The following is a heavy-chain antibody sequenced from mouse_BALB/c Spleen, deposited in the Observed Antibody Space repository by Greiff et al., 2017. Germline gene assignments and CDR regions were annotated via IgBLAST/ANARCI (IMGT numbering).Heavy chain of an antibody. D-gene: IGHD2-3*01. V-gene: IGHV1-7*01. CDR3: ARSGDGYYKGVMDY. CDR2: INPSTGYT. Sequence: QVQLQQSGAELAKPGASVKMSCKASGYTFTSYWMHWVKQRPGQGLEWIGYINPSTGYTEYNQKFKDKATLTADKSSSTAYMQLSSLTSEDSAVYYCARSGDGYYKGVMDYWGQGTSVTVSS. CDR1: GYTFTSYW. J-gene: IGHJ4*01.